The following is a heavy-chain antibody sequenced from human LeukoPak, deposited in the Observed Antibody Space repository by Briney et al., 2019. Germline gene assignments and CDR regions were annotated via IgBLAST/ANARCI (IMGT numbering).Heavy chain of an antibody. J-gene: IGHJ4*02. D-gene: IGHD6-19*01. CDR1: GYTFTSYA. CDR3: ARHPAVAGRYYFDY. V-gene: IGHV1-3*02. CDR2: SNAGNGKT. Sequence: ASVKVSCKASGYTFTSYAMHWVRQAPGQRLEWMGWSNAGNGKTKYSQEFQGRVTITRDTSASTAYMELSSLRSEDTAVYYCARHPAVAGRYYFDYWGQGTLVTVSS.